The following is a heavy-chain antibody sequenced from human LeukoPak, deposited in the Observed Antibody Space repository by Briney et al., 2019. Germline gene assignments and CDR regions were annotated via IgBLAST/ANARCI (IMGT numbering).Heavy chain of an antibody. CDR3: VRGVAATRIDF. J-gene: IGHJ4*02. Sequence: SETLSLTCTVSGGSISSYYWSWIRQPPGKGLEWIGYIYYSGSTNYNTSLKSRVTISVDTSKNQFSLKVSSVTAADTAVYYCVRGVAATRIDFSGQGTLVTVSP. D-gene: IGHD3-10*01. CDR2: IYYSGST. CDR1: GGSISSYY. V-gene: IGHV4-59*01.